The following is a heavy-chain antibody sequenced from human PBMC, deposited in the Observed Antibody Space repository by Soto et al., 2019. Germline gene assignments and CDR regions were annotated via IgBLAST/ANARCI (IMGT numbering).Heavy chain of an antibody. Sequence: ASVKVSCKASGYTFTSYAMHWVRQAPGQRLEWMGWINAGNGNTKYPQKFQGRVTITRDTSASTAYMELSGLRSEDTAVYYCARSIVVVTALDYWGQGTLVTVSS. CDR1: GYTFTSYA. CDR3: ARSIVVVTALDY. J-gene: IGHJ4*02. V-gene: IGHV1-3*01. CDR2: INAGNGNT. D-gene: IGHD2-21*02.